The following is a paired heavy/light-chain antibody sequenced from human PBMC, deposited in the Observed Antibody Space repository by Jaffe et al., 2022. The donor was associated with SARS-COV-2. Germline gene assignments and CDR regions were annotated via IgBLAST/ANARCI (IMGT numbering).Heavy chain of an antibody. Sequence: QVQLQESGPGLVKPSETLSLTCTVSGGSINSYYWSWIRQPPGKGLEWIGYIYYNGSTNYNPSLKSRVTISVDTSKNQFSLKLSSVTAADTAVYYCAKSAYYDFWSGYYTPYYYYGMDVWGQGTTVTVSS. CDR2: IYYNGST. CDR3: AKSAYYDFWSGYYTPYYYYGMDV. CDR1: GGSINSYY. V-gene: IGHV4-59*01. J-gene: IGHJ6*02. D-gene: IGHD3-3*01.
Light chain of an antibody. J-gene: IGKJ3*01. CDR3: QQCGSSPS. CDR2: GAS. CDR1: QSVSTAY. V-gene: IGKV3-20*01. Sequence: EIVLTQSPGTLSLSPGERATLSCRASQSVSTAYLAWYQHKPGQAPRLLIYGASSRATGIPDRISGSGSGTDFTLTISRLEPEDFAVYYCQQCGSSPSFGPGTTVDFK.